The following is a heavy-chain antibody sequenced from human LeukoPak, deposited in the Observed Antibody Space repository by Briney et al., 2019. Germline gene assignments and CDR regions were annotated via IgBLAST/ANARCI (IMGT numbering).Heavy chain of an antibody. CDR2: IYTSGST. D-gene: IGHD2-2*01. V-gene: IGHV4-4*07. CDR3: AGEVPAAIRYYFDY. J-gene: IGHJ4*02. CDR1: AGSISSYY. Sequence: SKTLSLTCTGSAGSISSYYWSWIRQPAGKGLEWIGRIYTSGSTNCNPSLKSRVTMSVDTSKNQFSLKLSSVAAADTAVYYCAGEVPAAIRYYFDYWGQGTLVTVSS.